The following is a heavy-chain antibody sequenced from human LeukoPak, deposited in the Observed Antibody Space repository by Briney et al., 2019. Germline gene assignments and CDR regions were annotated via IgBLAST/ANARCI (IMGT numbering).Heavy chain of an antibody. CDR3: ARDEGPYDSSGYYYGTFDY. V-gene: IGHV3-48*01. Sequence: PGGSLRLSCAASGFTFSSYSMNWVRQAPGKGLEWVSYISSSSSTIYYADSVKGRFTISRDNSKNTLYLQMNSLRAEDTAVYYCARDEGPYDSSGYYYGTFDYWGQGTLVTVSS. J-gene: IGHJ4*02. CDR1: GFTFSSYS. CDR2: ISSSSSTI. D-gene: IGHD3-22*01.